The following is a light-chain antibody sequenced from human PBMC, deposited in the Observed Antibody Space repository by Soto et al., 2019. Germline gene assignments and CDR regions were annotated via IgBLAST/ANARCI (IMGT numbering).Light chain of an antibody. CDR2: GNS. CDR1: SSNIGAGYD. V-gene: IGLV1-40*01. CDR3: QSYDSSLSGPV. Sequence: QSVLTQPPSVSGAPGQRVTISCTGSSSNIGAGYDVHWYQQLPGTAPKLLIYGNSNRPSGVPDRFSGSKSGTSASVAITGLQAEDEADYYCQSYDSSLSGPVFGGGTKLTVL. J-gene: IGLJ2*01.